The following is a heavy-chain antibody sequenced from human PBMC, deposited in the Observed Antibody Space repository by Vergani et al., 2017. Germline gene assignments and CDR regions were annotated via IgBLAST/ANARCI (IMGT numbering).Heavy chain of an antibody. J-gene: IGHJ2*01. V-gene: IGHV4-61*10. Sequence: QVQLQESGPGLVKPSETLSLTCTVSGFSVSSYCFYWSWIRPPAGKGLGWIGYICYSGSTNYNPSLKSRVTMSVDTSKNQFSLKLSSVTAADTAVYYCARDHPYCSSTSCYRYFDLWGRGTLVTGSA. CDR3: ARDHPYCSSTSCYRYFDL. CDR2: ICYSGST. D-gene: IGHD2-2*01. CDR1: GFSVSSYCFY.